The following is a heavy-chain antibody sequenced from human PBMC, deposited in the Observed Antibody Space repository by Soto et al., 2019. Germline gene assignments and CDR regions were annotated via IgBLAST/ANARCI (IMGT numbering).Heavy chain of an antibody. Sequence: EVQLLESGGGLVQPGGSLRLSCAASGFTFSSYAMGWVRQAPGTGLEWVSGIDWSGGDTSFADSVKGRFTISRDNSKNTLYLHMNSLRAEDTARYYCAKERVAAAYVETSPFDFWGQGTQVTVSS. D-gene: IGHD2-15*01. J-gene: IGHJ4*02. CDR3: AKERVAAAYVETSPFDF. V-gene: IGHV3-23*01. CDR1: GFTFSSYA. CDR2: IDWSGGDT.